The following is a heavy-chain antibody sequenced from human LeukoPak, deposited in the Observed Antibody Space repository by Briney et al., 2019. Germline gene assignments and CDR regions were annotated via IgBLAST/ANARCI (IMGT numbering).Heavy chain of an antibody. Sequence: GGSLRLSCAASGFTFSSYWMHWVRQAPGKGLVWVSRINIDGSSTSYADSVKGRFPILRDNAKNTVYLQMNSLRAEDTAVYYGARGPLNAFDIWGQGTMVTVSS. CDR3: ARGPLNAFDI. CDR2: INIDGSST. J-gene: IGHJ3*02. V-gene: IGHV3-74*01. CDR1: GFTFSSYW.